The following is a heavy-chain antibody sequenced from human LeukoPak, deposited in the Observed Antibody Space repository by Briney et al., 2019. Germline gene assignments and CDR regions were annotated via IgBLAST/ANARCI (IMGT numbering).Heavy chain of an antibody. D-gene: IGHD3-22*01. Sequence: ASVKVSCKASGYTFTSYDINWVRQATGQGLEWMGWMNPNSGNTGYAQKFQGRVTITRNTSISTAYMELSSLRSEDTAVYYCATSYYYDGSDYYRTDYWGQGTLVTVSS. CDR2: MNPNSGNT. CDR1: GYTFTSYD. J-gene: IGHJ4*02. V-gene: IGHV1-8*03. CDR3: ATSYYYDGSDYYRTDY.